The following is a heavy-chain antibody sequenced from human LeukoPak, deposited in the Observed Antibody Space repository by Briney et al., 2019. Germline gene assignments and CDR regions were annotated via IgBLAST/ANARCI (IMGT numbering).Heavy chain of an antibody. CDR1: GFTFSSYG. D-gene: IGHD2-21*02. J-gene: IGHJ4*02. Sequence: GGSLRLSCAASGFTFSSYGMHWVRQAPGKGLEWVALISYDGSNKYYTDSEKGRFTISRDNSKNTLYLQMNSLRAEDTAVYYCARDCGGDCHGGFDYWGQGTLVTVSS. CDR2: ISYDGSNK. CDR3: ARDCGGDCHGGFDY. V-gene: IGHV3-30*03.